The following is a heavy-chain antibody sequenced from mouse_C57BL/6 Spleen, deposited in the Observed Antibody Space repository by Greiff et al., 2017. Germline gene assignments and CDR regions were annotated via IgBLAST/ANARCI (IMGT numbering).Heavy chain of an antibody. CDR1: GYTFTSYT. D-gene: IGHD2-4*01. CDR2: INPSSGYT. CDR3: ARGYYDVTWFAY. Sequence: VQLQESGAELARPGASVKMSCKASGYTFTSYTMHWVKQRPGQGLEWIGYINPSSGYTKYNQKFKDKATLTADKSSSTAYMQLSSLTSEDSAVYYCARGYYDVTWFAYWGQGTLVTVSA. V-gene: IGHV1-4*01. J-gene: IGHJ3*01.